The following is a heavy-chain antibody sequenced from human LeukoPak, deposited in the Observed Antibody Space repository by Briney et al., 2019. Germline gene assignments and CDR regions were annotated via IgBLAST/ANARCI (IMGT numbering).Heavy chain of an antibody. CDR3: ASPEYSSSWHWFDP. D-gene: IGHD6-13*01. CDR1: GGTFSSYT. CDR2: IIPILGIA. V-gene: IGHV1-69*02. J-gene: IGHJ5*02. Sequence: SVKVSCKASGGTFSSYTISWVRQAPGQGLEWMGRIIPILGIANYAQKFQGRVAITADKSTSTAYMELSSLRSEDTAVYYCASPEYSSSWHWFDPWGQGTLVTVSS.